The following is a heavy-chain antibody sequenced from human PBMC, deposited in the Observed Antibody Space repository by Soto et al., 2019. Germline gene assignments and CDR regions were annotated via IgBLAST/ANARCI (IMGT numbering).Heavy chain of an antibody. CDR3: TRLEYSSAWYGFDY. CDR1: GFTFSGSA. V-gene: IGHV3-73*02. Sequence: EVQLVESGGGLVQPGGSLKLSCAASGFTFSGSAIHWVRQASGKGLEWVGRIRSKVNNYATAYAASVKGRFTISRDDSENTAYLQMNTLNAEDTAVYDRTRLEYSSAWYGFDYWGQGTLVTVSS. J-gene: IGHJ4*02. CDR2: IRSKVNNYAT. D-gene: IGHD4-4*01.